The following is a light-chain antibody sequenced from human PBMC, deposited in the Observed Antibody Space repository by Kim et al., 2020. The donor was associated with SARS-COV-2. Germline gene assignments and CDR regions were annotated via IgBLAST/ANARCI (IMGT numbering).Light chain of an antibody. Sequence: QSITMSSRRTSSVVGGYKYVSWYQQLPGIAPKPMIYDFSNRPSGVSNRLSGSKSGNTASQTISEIQAEDEADYYCSSYTSSSTPYVFGTGTKVTVL. CDR1: SSVVGGYKY. J-gene: IGLJ1*01. V-gene: IGLV2-14*03. CDR3: SSYTSSSTPYV. CDR2: DFS.